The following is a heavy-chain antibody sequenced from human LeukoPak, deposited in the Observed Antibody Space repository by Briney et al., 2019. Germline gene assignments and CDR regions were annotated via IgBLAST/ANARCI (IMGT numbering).Heavy chain of an antibody. CDR2: IYYSGST. CDR1: GGSISSSSYY. D-gene: IGHD3-10*01. CDR3: ARESGITMVRGVIKQTSWFDP. V-gene: IGHV4-39*07. J-gene: IGHJ5*02. Sequence: PSETLSLTCTVSGGSISSSSYYWGWIRQPPGKGLEWIGSIYYSGSTYYNPSLKSRVTISVDTSKNQFSLKLSSVTAADTAVYYCARESGITMVRGVIKQTSWFDPWGQGTLVTVSS.